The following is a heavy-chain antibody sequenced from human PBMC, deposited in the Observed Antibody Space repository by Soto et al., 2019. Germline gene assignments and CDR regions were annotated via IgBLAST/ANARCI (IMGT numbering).Heavy chain of an antibody. D-gene: IGHD3-10*01. Sequence: QVQLVESGGGVVQPGTSLRLSCAASGFTFSAYAMHWFRQAPGKGLEWRTLISYDGTIKYYADSVKGRFTISRDSSKNTLSLQMNSLRTEDTAVYYCARMLRGDQYGMDVWGQGTTVTVSS. J-gene: IGHJ6*02. V-gene: IGHV3-30-3*01. CDR2: ISYDGTIK. CDR3: ARMLRGDQYGMDV. CDR1: GFTFSAYA.